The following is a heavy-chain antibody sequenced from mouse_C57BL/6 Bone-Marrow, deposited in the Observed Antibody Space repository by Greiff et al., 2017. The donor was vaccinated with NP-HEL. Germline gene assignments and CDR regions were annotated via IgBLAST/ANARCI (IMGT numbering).Heavy chain of an antibody. V-gene: IGHV5-16*01. CDR2: INYDGSST. D-gene: IGHD1-1*01. CDR1: GFTFSDYY. J-gene: IGHJ2*01. CDR3: ARGGGYYYGSSYFDY. Sequence: EVQLVESEGGLVQPGSSMKLSCTASGFTFSDYYMAWVRQVPEKGLEWVANINYDGSSTYYLDSLKSRFIISRDNAKNILYLQMSSLKSEDTATYYCARGGGYYYGSSYFDYWGQGTTLTVSS.